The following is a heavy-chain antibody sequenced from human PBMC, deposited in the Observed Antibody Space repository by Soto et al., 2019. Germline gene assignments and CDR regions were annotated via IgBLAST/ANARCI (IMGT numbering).Heavy chain of an antibody. Sequence: QVQLQESGPGLVKPSETLSLNCTVPGGSVSIGTYYWSWIRQPPGKGLEWIGFIHYSGSTNYNPSLKSRVTMSVDTSKNQFSLKLTSVNAADTAVYFCTRGGDAYKNGHWGQGTLVTVSS. CDR3: TRGGDAYKNGH. CDR1: GGSVSIGTYY. D-gene: IGHD2-21*01. J-gene: IGHJ4*02. CDR2: IHYSGST. V-gene: IGHV4-61*01.